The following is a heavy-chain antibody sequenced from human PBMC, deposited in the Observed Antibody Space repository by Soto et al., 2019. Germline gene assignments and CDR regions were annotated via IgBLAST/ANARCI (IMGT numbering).Heavy chain of an antibody. J-gene: IGHJ4*02. CDR3: ARDDDYEANAFDY. CDR2: IWNDGIRK. Sequence: GGSVRLSCAASGFTFSRCGMHWVRQAPGKGLEWVALIWNDGIRKVYVDSVKGRFTISRDNSKNTLDLQMNSLRAEDTAVYYCARDDDYEANAFDYWGPGTLVTVSS. V-gene: IGHV3-33*01. D-gene: IGHD3-22*01. CDR1: GFTFSRCG.